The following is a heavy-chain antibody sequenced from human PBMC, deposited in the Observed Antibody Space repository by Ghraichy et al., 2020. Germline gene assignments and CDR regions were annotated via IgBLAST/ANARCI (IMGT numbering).Heavy chain of an antibody. Sequence: GESLNISCAASGFTFSNYAMSWVRQAPGKGLEWVSALSAGGGETFYADSVKGRFTISRDNSRNTLYLRMNSLRAEDTALFYCAKGLVLGAAHAEAFDVWGRGTMVTVSS. V-gene: IGHV3-23*01. CDR2: LSAGGGET. J-gene: IGHJ3*01. CDR1: GFTFSNYA. CDR3: AKGLVLGAAHAEAFDV. D-gene: IGHD3-10*01.